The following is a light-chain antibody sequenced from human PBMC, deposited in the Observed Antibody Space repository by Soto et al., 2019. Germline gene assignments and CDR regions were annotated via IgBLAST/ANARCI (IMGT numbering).Light chain of an antibody. CDR2: TAS. CDR3: QQTKSFPNT. J-gene: IGKJ2*01. CDR1: EGISRW. V-gene: IGKV1-12*01. Sequence: DIQMTQSQSSVSASVGDRVTITCRASEGISRWLAWYQQKRGKAPNLLIHTASMLQSGVPSRFRGSGSGTDFTLNITSLQPEDLATYYCQQTKSFPNTFGQGTKLEI.